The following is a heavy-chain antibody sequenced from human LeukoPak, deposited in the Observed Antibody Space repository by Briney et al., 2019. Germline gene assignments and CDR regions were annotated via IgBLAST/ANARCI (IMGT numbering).Heavy chain of an antibody. D-gene: IGHD2-2*02. CDR2: IIPIFGTA. V-gene: IGHV1-69*13. CDR3: ARDATYQLLYAYY. CDR1: GGTFSSYA. Sequence: SVKVSXKASGGTFSSYAISWVRQAPGQGLEWMGGIIPIFGTANYAQKCQGRVTITADESTSTAYMELSSLRSEDTAVYYCARDATYQLLYAYYWGQGTLVTVSS. J-gene: IGHJ4*02.